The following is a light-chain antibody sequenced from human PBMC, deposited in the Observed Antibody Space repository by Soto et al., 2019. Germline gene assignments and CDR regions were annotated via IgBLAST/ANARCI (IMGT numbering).Light chain of an antibody. V-gene: IGKV3-20*01. CDR1: QSVSSSY. CDR3: QQYGSSPALT. CDR2: GAS. Sequence: EIVLTQSPGTLSLSPGERATLSCRASQSVSSSYLAWYQQKPGQAPRLLIYGASSRATGIPDRFSGSGSGTDFTLTISRLEPEEFAVYYCQQYGSSPALTFGGGTKV. J-gene: IGKJ4*01.